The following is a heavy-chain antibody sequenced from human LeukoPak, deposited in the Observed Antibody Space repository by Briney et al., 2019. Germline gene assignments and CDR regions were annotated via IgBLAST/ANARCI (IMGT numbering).Heavy chain of an antibody. CDR3: ARYPGNYYYYGMDV. V-gene: IGHV4-59*01. CDR1: GGSMSGFF. D-gene: IGHD1-14*01. J-gene: IGHJ6*02. CDR2: IYYSGST. Sequence: PSETLSLTCTVSGGSMSGFFWTWIRQPPGKGLEWIGYIYYSGSTNYNPSLKSRVTISVDTSKNQFSLKLSSVTAADTAVYYCARYPGNYYYYGMDVWGQGTTVTVSS.